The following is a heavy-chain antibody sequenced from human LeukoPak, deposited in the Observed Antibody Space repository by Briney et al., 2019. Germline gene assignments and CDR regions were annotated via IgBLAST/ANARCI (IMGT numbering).Heavy chain of an antibody. CDR1: GFTFSSYA. CDR2: ISGSGGST. D-gene: IGHD2-2*01. Sequence: GGSLRLSCAASGFTFSSYAMSWVRQAPGEGLEWVSAISGSGGSTYYADSVKGRFTISRDNSKNTLYLQMNSLRAEDTAVYYCAKLGAGIVVVPAANWGQGTLDTVSS. CDR3: AKLGAGIVVVPAAN. V-gene: IGHV3-23*01. J-gene: IGHJ4*02.